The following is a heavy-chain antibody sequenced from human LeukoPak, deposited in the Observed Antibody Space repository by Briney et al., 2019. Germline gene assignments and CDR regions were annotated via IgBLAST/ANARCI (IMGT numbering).Heavy chain of an antibody. Sequence: GASVKVSCKASGYTFTGYYMHWGRQAPGQGLEWMGWINPNSGGTNYAQKFQGRVTMTRDTSISTAYMELSRLRSDDTAVYYCARVRGYYDILAGYSAFDYWGQGTLVTVSS. V-gene: IGHV1-2*02. J-gene: IGHJ4*02. D-gene: IGHD3-9*01. CDR1: GYTFTGYY. CDR2: INPNSGGT. CDR3: ARVRGYYDILAGYSAFDY.